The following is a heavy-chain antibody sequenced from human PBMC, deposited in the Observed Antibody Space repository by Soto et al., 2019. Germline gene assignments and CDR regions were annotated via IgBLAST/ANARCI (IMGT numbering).Heavy chain of an antibody. Sequence: SETLSLTCAVYGGSFSGYYWSWIRQPPGKGLEWIGEINHSGSTNYNPSLKSRVTISVDTSENQFSLKLSSVTAADTAVYYCARGGGWLRSPYYCGMDVWGQGTTVTVSS. CDR1: GGSFSGYY. J-gene: IGHJ6*02. V-gene: IGHV4-34*01. CDR3: ARGGGWLRSPYYCGMDV. CDR2: INHSGST. D-gene: IGHD5-12*01.